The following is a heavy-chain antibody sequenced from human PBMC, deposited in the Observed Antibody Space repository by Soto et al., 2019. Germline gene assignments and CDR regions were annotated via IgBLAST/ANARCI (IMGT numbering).Heavy chain of an antibody. Sequence: QLQLQESGPGLVKPSETLSLTCTVSGGSISSSSYYWGWIRQPPGKGLEWIGSIYYSGSTYYNPSRKSRVTISVDTSKNQFSLKLSSVTXXXXXXXXXAXXXXXXXXXXXXGXPYYYYMDVWGKGTTVTVSS. CDR1: GGSISSSSYY. J-gene: IGHJ6*03. CDR3: AXXXXXXXXXXXXGXPYYYYMDV. CDR2: IYYSGST. V-gene: IGHV4-39*01.